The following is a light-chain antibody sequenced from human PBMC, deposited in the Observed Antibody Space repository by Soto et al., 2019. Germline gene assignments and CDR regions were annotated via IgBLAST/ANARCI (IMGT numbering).Light chain of an antibody. CDR2: GPS. Sequence: EIVLTQSRVTLAVGPGGRSTLSWRAIQSVSSRYSAWYQQTPGQAPRLLTYGPSSRATGIPDMFSGSGSGTDFTLTISRLEPEDFAVYYCQQYGSSPPWTFGQGTKVDIK. CDR1: QSVSSRY. J-gene: IGKJ1*01. CDR3: QQYGSSPPWT. V-gene: IGKV3-20*01.